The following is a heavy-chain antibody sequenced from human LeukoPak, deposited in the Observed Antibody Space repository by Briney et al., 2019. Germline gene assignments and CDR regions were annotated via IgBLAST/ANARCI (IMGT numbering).Heavy chain of an antibody. CDR3: AREPPRGDSSSWYGSPRYYYYYGMDV. CDR1: GYTFTSYG. CDR2: INPSGGST. D-gene: IGHD6-13*01. V-gene: IGHV1-46*01. Sequence: ASVKVSCKASGYTFTSYGISWVRQAPGQGLEWMGIINPSGGSTSYAQKFQGRVTMTRDTSTSTVYMELSSLRSEDTAVYYCAREPPRGDSSSWYGSPRYYYYYGMDVWGQGTTVTVSS. J-gene: IGHJ6*02.